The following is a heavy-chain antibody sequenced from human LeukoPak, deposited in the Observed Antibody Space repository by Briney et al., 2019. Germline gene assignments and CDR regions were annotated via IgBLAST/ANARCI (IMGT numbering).Heavy chain of an antibody. V-gene: IGHV3-48*04. J-gene: IGHJ3*02. CDR3: AREQRITIFGVVISDAFDI. D-gene: IGHD3-3*01. CDR2: ISSNGSTI. Sequence: GGSLRLSCAASGFTFSSYGMHWVRQAPGKGLEWVSYISSNGSTIYYADSVKGRFTISRDNAKNSLYLQMNSLRAEDTAVYYCAREQRITIFGVVISDAFDIWGQGTMVTVSS. CDR1: GFTFSSYG.